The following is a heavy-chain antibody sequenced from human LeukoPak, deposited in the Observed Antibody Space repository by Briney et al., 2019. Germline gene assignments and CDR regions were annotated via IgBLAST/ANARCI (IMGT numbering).Heavy chain of an antibody. Sequence: PSETLSLTCTVSGGSISSYYWSWVRQPPGKGLEWIGYIYYSGSTNYNPSLKSRVTISVDTSKNQFSLKLSSVTAADTAVYYCARAGRRVVPAAHFDYWGQGTLVTVSS. CDR1: GGSISSYY. J-gene: IGHJ4*02. D-gene: IGHD2-2*01. V-gene: IGHV4-59*01. CDR3: ARAGRRVVPAAHFDY. CDR2: IYYSGST.